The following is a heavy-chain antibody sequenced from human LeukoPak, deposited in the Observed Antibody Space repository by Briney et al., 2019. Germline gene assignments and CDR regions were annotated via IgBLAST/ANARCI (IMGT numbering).Heavy chain of an antibody. CDR1: GFTFSSYA. CDR2: ISISVGST. J-gene: IGHJ3*02. V-gene: IGHV3-23*01. D-gene: IGHD3-22*01. Sequence: PGGSLRLSRAASGFTFSSYAMSWVRQAPGKGLEWVSAISISVGSTYYADSVKGRFTISRENAKNSLYLQMNSLTVDDTAVYYCAREAFTDSTGYYFSPLDMWGQGTMVTVSS. CDR3: AREAFTDSTGYYFSPLDM.